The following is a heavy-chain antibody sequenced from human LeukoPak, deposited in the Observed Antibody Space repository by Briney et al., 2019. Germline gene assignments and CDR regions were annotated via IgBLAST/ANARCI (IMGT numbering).Heavy chain of an antibody. Sequence: SETLSLTCTVSGDSISSYYWSWIRQPPGKGLEWIGYIYHSGSTNYNPSLKSRVTISADTSKDQFSLKLASVTFADTAVYYCSTGYSSTWYYFDYWGQGTLVTVSS. CDR1: GDSISSYY. V-gene: IGHV4-59*01. CDR3: STGYSSTWYYFDY. CDR2: IYHSGST. D-gene: IGHD6-13*01. J-gene: IGHJ4*02.